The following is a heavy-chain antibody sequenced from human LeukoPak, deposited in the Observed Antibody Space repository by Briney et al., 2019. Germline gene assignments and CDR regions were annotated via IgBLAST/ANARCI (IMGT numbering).Heavy chain of an antibody. CDR1: GFTFSRYW. CDR2: IKQDGSEK. V-gene: IGHV3-7*05. D-gene: IGHD6-19*01. Sequence: PGGSLRLSCEASGFTFSRYWMSWVRQAPGRGPEWVANIKQDGSEKYYVDSVKGRFTISRDNAKNSLYLQMNSLKTEDTAVYYCARDHRMAVAGVTYYYGLDVWGQGTTVTVSS. CDR3: ARDHRMAVAGVTYYYGLDV. J-gene: IGHJ6*02.